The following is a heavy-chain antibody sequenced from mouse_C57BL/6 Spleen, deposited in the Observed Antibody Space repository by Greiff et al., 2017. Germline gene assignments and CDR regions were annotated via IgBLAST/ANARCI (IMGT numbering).Heavy chain of an antibody. CDR3: TESNYGWFAY. J-gene: IGHJ3*01. CDR2: IRLKSDNYAT. CDR1: GFTFSNYW. V-gene: IGHV6-3*01. Sequence: EVKLMESGGGLVQPGGSMKLSCVASGFTFSNYWMNWVRQSPEKGLEWVAQIRLKSDNYATHYAVSVKGRSTISRDDSKSSVYLQMNNLRAEDTGIYYCTESNYGWFAYWGQGTLVTVSA. D-gene: IGHD2-5*01.